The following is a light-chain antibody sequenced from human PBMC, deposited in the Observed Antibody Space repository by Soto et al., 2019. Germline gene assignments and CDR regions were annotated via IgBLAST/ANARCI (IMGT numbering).Light chain of an antibody. J-gene: IGKJ5*01. CDR3: QQYGGSPLIT. V-gene: IGKV3-20*01. CDR1: QSVGRNY. Sequence: EIVLTQSPGTLSLSPGESSTLSCRTSQSVGRNYLAWYQQKPGQAPRLLIYGASRRATGIPDRFSGSGSGTDFSLTISRLEPEDCAVYYCQQYGGSPLITFGQGTRLEIK. CDR2: GAS.